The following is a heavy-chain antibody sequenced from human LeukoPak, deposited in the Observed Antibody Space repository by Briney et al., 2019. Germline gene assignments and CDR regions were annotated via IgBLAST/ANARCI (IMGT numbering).Heavy chain of an antibody. CDR1: GFTFSNYA. D-gene: IGHD6-19*01. V-gene: IGHV3-23*01. CDR3: RIAVAGPLGDY. J-gene: IGHJ4*02. Sequence: GGSLRLSCAASGFTFSNYAMSWVRQAPGKGLEWVSRINTDGSSTSYADSVKGRFTISRDNSKNTLYLQMNSLRAEDTAVYYCRIAVAGPLGDYWGQGTLVTVSS. CDR2: INTDGSST.